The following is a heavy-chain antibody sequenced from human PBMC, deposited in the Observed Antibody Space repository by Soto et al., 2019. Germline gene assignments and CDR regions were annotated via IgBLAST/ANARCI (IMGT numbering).Heavy chain of an antibody. CDR1: GGTFSSYA. D-gene: IGHD3-22*01. CDR3: ARDYYDSIGPQPYNWFDP. CDR2: IIPISGTA. V-gene: IGHV1-69*06. Sequence: SVKLSCKASGGTFSSYAISWVRQAPGQGLEWMGGIIPISGTANYAQKFQGRVTITADKSTSTAYMELSSLRSEDTAVYYCARDYYDSIGPQPYNWFDPWGQGTLVTVSS. J-gene: IGHJ5*02.